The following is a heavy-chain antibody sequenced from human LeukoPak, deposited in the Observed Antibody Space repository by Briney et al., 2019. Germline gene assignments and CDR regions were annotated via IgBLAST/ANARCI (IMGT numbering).Heavy chain of an antibody. J-gene: IGHJ4*02. V-gene: IGHV4-34*01. Sequence: KPSETLSLTCAVYGVSFSGYYWSWIRQPPGKGLEWIGEINHSGSTNYNPSLKSRVTISVDTSKNQFSLKLSSVTAADTAVYYCASIDLWFGEPEGDYWGRGTLVTVSS. D-gene: IGHD3-10*01. CDR2: INHSGST. CDR1: GVSFSGYY. CDR3: ASIDLWFGEPEGDY.